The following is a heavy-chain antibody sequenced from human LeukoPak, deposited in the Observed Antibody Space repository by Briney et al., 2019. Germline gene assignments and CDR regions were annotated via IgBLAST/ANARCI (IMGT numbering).Heavy chain of an antibody. CDR2: ITGDGGGT. Sequence: GGSLRLSCAASGFTLSDYWMHWVRQAPGKGLQWVSLITGDGGGTFYAGSVKGRFTISRDNSKNSLYLQMNSLKTEDTALYYCAKDKYYGTGTYRELDYWGQGTLVTVSS. J-gene: IGHJ4*02. CDR1: GFTLSDYW. V-gene: IGHV3-43*02. CDR3: AKDKYYGTGTYRELDY. D-gene: IGHD3-10*01.